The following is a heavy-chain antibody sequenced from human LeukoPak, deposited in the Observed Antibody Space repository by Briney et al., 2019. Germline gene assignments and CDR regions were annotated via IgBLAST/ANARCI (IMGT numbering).Heavy chain of an antibody. CDR2: LSGDGTTS. D-gene: IGHD1-26*01. CDR1: GFSFGNYF. Sequence: PGGSLRLSRAASGFSFGNYFMGWVRQAPGKGLEGFSYLSGDGTTSYYADSVRGRFTVSRDNAKNSLYLPLNSLRAEDSAIYYCAKENSGSYPLEALDIWGQGTVVTVSS. V-gene: IGHV3-11*01. J-gene: IGHJ3*02. CDR3: AKENSGSYPLEALDI.